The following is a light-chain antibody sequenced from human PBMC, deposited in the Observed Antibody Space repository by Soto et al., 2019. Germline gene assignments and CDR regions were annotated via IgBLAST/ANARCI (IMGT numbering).Light chain of an antibody. Sequence: DIQLTQSPSFLSASVGDRVTVTCRASQGIQTSVAWYQQEPGKAPRLLISDASTLQGGVPSRFSGSGSGTEFTLTVSGLQSEDSASYYCQQTYAYPLTFGGGTKVE. V-gene: IGKV1-9*01. J-gene: IGKJ4*01. CDR3: QQTYAYPLT. CDR1: QGIQTS. CDR2: DAS.